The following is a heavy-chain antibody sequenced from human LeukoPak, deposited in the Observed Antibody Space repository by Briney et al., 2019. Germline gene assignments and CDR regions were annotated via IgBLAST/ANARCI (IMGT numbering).Heavy chain of an antibody. CDR3: ARDKYYYDSSGYYGY. V-gene: IGHV3-11*04. J-gene: IGHJ4*02. CDR1: GFTFSDYY. CDR2: ISSSGSTI. D-gene: IGHD3-22*01. Sequence: GGSLRLSCAASGFTFSDYYMSWIRQAPGKGLEWVSYISSSGSTIYYADSVKGRFTISRDNAKNSLYLQMNSLRAEDTAVYYCARDKYYYDSSGYYGYWGQGTLVTVSS.